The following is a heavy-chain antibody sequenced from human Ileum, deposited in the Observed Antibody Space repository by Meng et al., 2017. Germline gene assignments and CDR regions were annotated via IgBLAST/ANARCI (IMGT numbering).Heavy chain of an antibody. D-gene: IGHD3-3*02. V-gene: IGHV4-39*01. CDR2: VYFTGYT. CDR1: GDSVSSGSYY. Sequence: QLQLQESGPGPVKPSETLSLTCTVSGDSVSSGSYYWVWIRQPPGKALEWIGAVYFTGYTYYGPSLTGRGTISVDTSRNQFSLKLNSVTAADTALYFCARHGHFTPDKYYFDYWGQGTLVTVSS. CDR3: ARHGHFTPDKYYFDY. J-gene: IGHJ4*02.